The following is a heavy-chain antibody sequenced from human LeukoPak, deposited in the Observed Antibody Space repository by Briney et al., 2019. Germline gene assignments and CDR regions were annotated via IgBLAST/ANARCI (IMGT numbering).Heavy chain of an antibody. J-gene: IGHJ6*02. Sequence: KSSQTLSLTCTVSGGSISSGDYYWSWIRQPPGKGLEWIGYIYYSGSTYYNPSLKSRVTISVDTSKSQFSLKLSSVTAADTAVYYCARAIGYCSSTSCYGMDVWGQGTTVTVSS. V-gene: IGHV4-30-4*01. CDR2: IYYSGST. D-gene: IGHD2-2*01. CDR1: GGSISSGDYY. CDR3: ARAIGYCSSTSCYGMDV.